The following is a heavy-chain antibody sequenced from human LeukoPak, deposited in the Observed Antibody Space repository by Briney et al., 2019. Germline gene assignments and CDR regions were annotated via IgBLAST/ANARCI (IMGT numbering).Heavy chain of an antibody. J-gene: IGHJ4*02. D-gene: IGHD1-26*01. Sequence: PSETLSLTCSVSGGAISSSIYYWGWIRQPPGKGLEWIGSIYYSGSTYYNSSLKSRVTISVDTSKNQFSLKLNSVTAADTAVYYCARDRRGSYSGPFDYWGQGTLVSVSS. CDR3: ARDRRGSYSGPFDY. CDR1: GGAISSSIYY. CDR2: IYYSGST. V-gene: IGHV4-39*07.